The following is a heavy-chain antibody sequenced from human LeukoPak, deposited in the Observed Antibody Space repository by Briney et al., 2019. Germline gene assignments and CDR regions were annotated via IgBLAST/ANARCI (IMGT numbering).Heavy chain of an antibody. CDR3: ARGIAVAGTSGYYYGMDV. Sequence: SETLSLTCTVSGGSISSYYWSWIRQPPGKGLEWIGYIYYSGSTNYNPSLKSRVTISVDTSKNQFSLKLSSVTAADTGVYYCARGIAVAGTSGYYYGMDVWGQGTTVTVSS. J-gene: IGHJ6*02. CDR1: GGSISSYY. D-gene: IGHD6-19*01. V-gene: IGHV4-59*01. CDR2: IYYSGST.